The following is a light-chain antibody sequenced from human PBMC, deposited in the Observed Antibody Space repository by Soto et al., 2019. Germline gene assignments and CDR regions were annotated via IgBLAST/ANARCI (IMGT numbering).Light chain of an antibody. CDR2: DAS. V-gene: IGKV1-39*01. CDR1: QDVSNY. Sequence: DIQMTQSPSSLSASVGDRVTITCQSSQDVSNYLNWYQQKLGKAPKLLIYDASNLETGVPSRFSGSGSGTDFTLTISSLQPEDFATYYCQQSYSTPSITFGQGTRLEIK. CDR3: QQSYSTPSIT. J-gene: IGKJ5*01.